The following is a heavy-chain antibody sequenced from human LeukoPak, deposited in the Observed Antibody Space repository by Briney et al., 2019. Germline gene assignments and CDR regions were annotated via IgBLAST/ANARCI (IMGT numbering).Heavy chain of an antibody. CDR2: INHSGSS. J-gene: IGHJ5*02. CDR1: GGXISNSLYY. Sequence: SETLSLTCTVSGGXISNSLYYWGWIRQPPGKGLDWIGEINHSGSSNYNPSLKSRVTISLDTSKNQFSLKLTSITAADTAVYYCARGPMRSWFDPWGQGTLVTVSS. CDR3: ARGPMRSWFDP. V-gene: IGHV4-39*07.